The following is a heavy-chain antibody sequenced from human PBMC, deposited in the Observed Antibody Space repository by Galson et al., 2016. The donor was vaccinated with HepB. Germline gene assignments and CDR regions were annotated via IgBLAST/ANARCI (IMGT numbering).Heavy chain of an antibody. CDR3: ARGKAVTGSDPLDP. V-gene: IGHV3-53*01. J-gene: IGHJ5*02. CDR2: IYSGDST. D-gene: IGHD6-19*01. CDR1: GFTVSSTF. Sequence: LRLSCAASGFTVSSTFMTWVRQAPGKGLEWVSVIYSGDSTNYADSVKGRFTISRDSSKNTLYLQMNSLRVEDTAVYYCARGKAVTGSDPLDPWGQGTLVTVSS.